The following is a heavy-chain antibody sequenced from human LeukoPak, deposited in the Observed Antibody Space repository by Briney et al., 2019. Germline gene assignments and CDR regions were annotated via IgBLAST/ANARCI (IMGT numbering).Heavy chain of an antibody. D-gene: IGHD3-10*01. CDR3: AAWRGYDSGSFSGPLDY. CDR2: VSYDGSIK. J-gene: IGHJ4*02. V-gene: IGHV3-30-3*01. CDR1: GFTFSRYP. Sequence: GRSLRLSCAASGFTFSRYPMHWVRQAPGKGLEWVAVVSYDGSIKSYADSEKGRFTISRDNPRNTLYLQMNSLRGEDTAIYYCAAWRGYDSGSFSGPLDYWGQGTLVLVSS.